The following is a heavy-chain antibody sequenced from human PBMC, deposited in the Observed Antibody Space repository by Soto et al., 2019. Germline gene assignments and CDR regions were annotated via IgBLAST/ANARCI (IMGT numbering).Heavy chain of an antibody. CDR2: IYPGDSDT. CDR1: RYSFTSYW. Sequence: GESLKISYKGYRYSFTSYWIGWVRQMPGEGLEWMGIIYPGDSDTRYSPSLQGQVTISADKSISTAYLKWSSLKASDTAMYYCARRGYYAGSAFDIWGQGTMLTVSS. J-gene: IGHJ3*02. V-gene: IGHV5-51*01. CDR3: ARRGYYAGSAFDI. D-gene: IGHD3-10*01.